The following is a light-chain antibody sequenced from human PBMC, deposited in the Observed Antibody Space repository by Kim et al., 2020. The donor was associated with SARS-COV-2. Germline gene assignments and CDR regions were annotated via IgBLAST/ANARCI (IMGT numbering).Light chain of an antibody. CDR1: SSNIGKNY. CDR2: DNN. CDR3: GTWDSSLSAWV. Sequence: GQKVTISRSGSSSNIGKNYVSWYQQLPGTAPKLLIYDNNKRPSGIPDRFSGSKSGTSATLGITGLQTGDEADYYCGTWDSSLSAWVFGGGTQLTVL. J-gene: IGLJ3*02. V-gene: IGLV1-51*01.